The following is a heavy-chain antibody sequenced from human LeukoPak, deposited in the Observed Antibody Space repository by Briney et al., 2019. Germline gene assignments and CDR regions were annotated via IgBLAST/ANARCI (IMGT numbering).Heavy chain of an antibody. J-gene: IGHJ4*02. CDR1: GYTFTGYY. Sequence: GASVKVSCKASGYTFTGYYMHWVRQAPGQGLEWMGWINPNSGGTNYAQKFQGRVTMTRDTSISTAYMELSRLRSDDTAVYYCARARRGESGSYYFDYWGQGTLVTVSS. D-gene: IGHD3-3*01. CDR3: ARARRGESGSYYFDY. V-gene: IGHV1-2*02. CDR2: INPNSGGT.